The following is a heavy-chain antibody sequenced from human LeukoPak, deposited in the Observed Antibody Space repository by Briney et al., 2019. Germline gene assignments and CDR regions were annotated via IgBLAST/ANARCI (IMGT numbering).Heavy chain of an antibody. J-gene: IGHJ4*02. D-gene: IGHD2-2*01. V-gene: IGHV4-61*02. CDR3: ARGGDCSSTSCYYTY. Sequence: PSETLSLTCTVSGGSISSGSYYWSWIRQPAGKGLEWIGRIYTSGSTNYNPSLKSRVTISVDTSKNQFSLKLSSVTAADTAVYYCARGGDCSSTSCYYTYWGQGTLVTVSS. CDR2: IYTSGST. CDR1: GGSISSGSYY.